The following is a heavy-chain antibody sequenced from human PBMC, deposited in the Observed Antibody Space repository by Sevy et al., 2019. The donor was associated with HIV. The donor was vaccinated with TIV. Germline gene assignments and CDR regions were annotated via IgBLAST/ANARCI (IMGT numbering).Heavy chain of an antibody. CDR2: IKTDGSSR. CDR3: AREGDTVLVPTAVDAFDF. Sequence: LSLTCAASGFTFSNYWMHWVCQAPGKGLVWVSRIKTDGSSRDSADSVKGRFFISRDNAKNLVYLQMDSLRAEDTAVYYCAREGDTVLVPTAVDAFDFWGQGTMVTVSS. J-gene: IGHJ3*01. D-gene: IGHD2-2*01. V-gene: IGHV3-74*01. CDR1: GFTFSNYW.